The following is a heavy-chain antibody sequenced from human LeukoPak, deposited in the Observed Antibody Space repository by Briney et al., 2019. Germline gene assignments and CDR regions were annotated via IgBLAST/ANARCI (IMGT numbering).Heavy chain of an antibody. Sequence: PGGSLRLSCAASGFTVTDYAMTWNRQSPGKGLEWVSSMSDIGPNTYYADSVKGRFTISRDTSKNTLFLQMNSLRAEDTALYFCARRLSLRFDAFAVWGPGTVVTVSS. CDR2: MSDIGPNT. CDR3: ARRLSLRFDAFAV. V-gene: IGHV3-23*01. D-gene: IGHD3-3*01. J-gene: IGHJ3*01. CDR1: GFTVTDYA.